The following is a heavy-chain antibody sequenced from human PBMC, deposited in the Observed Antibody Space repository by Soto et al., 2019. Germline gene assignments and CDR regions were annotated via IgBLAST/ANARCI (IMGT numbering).Heavy chain of an antibody. D-gene: IGHD1-26*01. J-gene: IGHJ6*02. CDR1: GYTFTGYY. CDR3: ARDMGIVGDTYYYYGMDV. Sequence: ASVKVSCKASGYTFTGYYMHWVRQAPGQGLEWMGWINPNSGGTNYAQKFQGWVTMTRDTSISTAYMELSRLRSDDTAVYYCARDMGIVGDTYYYYGMDVWGQGTTVTVSS. CDR2: INPNSGGT. V-gene: IGHV1-2*04.